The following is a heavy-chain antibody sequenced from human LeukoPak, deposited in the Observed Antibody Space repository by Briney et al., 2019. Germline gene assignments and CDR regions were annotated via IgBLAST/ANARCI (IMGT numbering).Heavy chain of an antibody. CDR1: GGSISSYY. D-gene: IGHD5-12*01. CDR2: ISSSSSYI. V-gene: IGHV3-21*01. Sequence: ETLSLTCTVPGGSISSYYWSWVRQAPGKGLEWVSSISSSSSYIYYADSVKGRFTISRDNAKNSLYLQMNSLRAEDTAVYYCARDRGYSGYDSVYYYYGMDVWGQGTTVTVSS. CDR3: ARDRGYSGYDSVYYYYGMDV. J-gene: IGHJ6*02.